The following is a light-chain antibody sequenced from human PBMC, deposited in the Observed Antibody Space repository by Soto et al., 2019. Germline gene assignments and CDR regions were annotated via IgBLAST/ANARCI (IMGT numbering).Light chain of an antibody. CDR1: QNVGNN. CDR2: GGY. CDR3: QHYGDSPWT. Sequence: EIVMTQSPATLSVSPGERATLSCRASQNVGNNLVWYQQKPGQAPRLLIYGGYTRAAGIPDRFSGSGSGPDFTLTISRLEPEDFAVYFCQHYGDSPWTFGQGTKVDIK. V-gene: IGKV3-20*01. J-gene: IGKJ1*01.